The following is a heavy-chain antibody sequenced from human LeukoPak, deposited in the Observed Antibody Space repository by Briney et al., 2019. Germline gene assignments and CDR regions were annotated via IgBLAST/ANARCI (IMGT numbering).Heavy chain of an antibody. CDR1: GYTFTSYG. CDR2: ISAYNGNT. V-gene: IGHV1-18*01. Sequence: ASVKVSCKASGYTFTSYGISWVRQAPGQGLEWMGWISAYNGNTNYAQKLQGRVTMTTDTSTSTAYMELRSLRSDDTAVYYCARDGRLGYYDSRGGDGTDVWGQGTTVTVSS. J-gene: IGHJ6*02. D-gene: IGHD3-22*01. CDR3: ARDGRLGYYDSRGGDGTDV.